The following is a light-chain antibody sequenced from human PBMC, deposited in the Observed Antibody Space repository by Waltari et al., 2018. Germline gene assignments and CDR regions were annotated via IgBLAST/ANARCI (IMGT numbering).Light chain of an antibody. CDR3: QTWGTGIVV. Sequence: QLVLTQSPSASASLGASVKLTCTLSSGHSSYAIAWHQQQPEKGPRYLMKLNSDGSHSKGGGFPFRFSGSSSGAERYLTISSRQSEDEADYYCQTWGTGIVVFGGGTKLTVL. V-gene: IGLV4-69*01. CDR2: LNSDGSH. J-gene: IGLJ2*01. CDR1: SGHSSYA.